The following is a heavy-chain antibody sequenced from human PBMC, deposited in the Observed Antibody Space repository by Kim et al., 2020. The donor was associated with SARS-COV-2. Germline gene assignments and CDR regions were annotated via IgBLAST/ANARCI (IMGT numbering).Heavy chain of an antibody. CDR2: INHSGST. CDR3: ARGLRGYPRIRNSGWFDP. Sequence: SETLSLTCAVYGGSFSGYYWSWIRQPPGKGLEWIGEINHSGSTNYNPSLKSRVTISVDTSKNQFSLKLSSVTAADTAVYYCARGLRGYPRIRNSGWFDPWGQGTLVTVSS. V-gene: IGHV4-34*01. D-gene: IGHD4-4*01. CDR1: GGSFSGYY. J-gene: IGHJ5*02.